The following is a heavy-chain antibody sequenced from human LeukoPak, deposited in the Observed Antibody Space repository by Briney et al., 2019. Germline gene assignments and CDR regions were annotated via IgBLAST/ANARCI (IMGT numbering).Heavy chain of an antibody. CDR3: ARPPFDYSSSSGWFDP. Sequence: GGSLRLSCAASGFTFSSYSMNWVRQAPGKGLEWVSSISSGSSYIYYADSVKGRFTISRDNAKNSLHLQMNSLRAEDTAVYYCARPPFDYSSSSGWFDPWGQGTLVTVSS. D-gene: IGHD6-6*01. V-gene: IGHV3-21*01. CDR1: GFTFSSYS. CDR2: ISSGSSYI. J-gene: IGHJ5*02.